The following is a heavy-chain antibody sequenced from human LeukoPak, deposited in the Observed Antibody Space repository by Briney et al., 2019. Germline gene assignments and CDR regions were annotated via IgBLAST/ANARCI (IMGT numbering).Heavy chain of an antibody. Sequence: ASVKVSCKASGYTFTGYYMHWVRQAPGQGLEWTGWINPNSGGTNYAQKFQGRVTMTRDTAITTAYMELSRLRSDDTAVYYCARDRGFGEMNDAFDVWGQGTMVTVSS. CDR1: GYTFTGYY. J-gene: IGHJ3*01. CDR3: ARDRGFGEMNDAFDV. V-gene: IGHV1-2*02. CDR2: INPNSGGT. D-gene: IGHD3-10*01.